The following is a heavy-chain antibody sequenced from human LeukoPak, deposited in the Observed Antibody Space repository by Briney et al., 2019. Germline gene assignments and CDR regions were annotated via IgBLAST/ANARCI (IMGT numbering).Heavy chain of an antibody. CDR2: ISGSGGST. Sequence: PGGSLRLSCAASGFTFSSYAMSWVRQAPGKGLEWVSAISGSGGSTYYADSVKGRFTISRDNSKNTLYLQMNSLRAEDTAVYYCAKTAHHYCSSTSCPYYYHDMDVWGKGTTVTVSS. V-gene: IGHV3-23*01. J-gene: IGHJ6*04. CDR1: GFTFSSYA. D-gene: IGHD2-2*01. CDR3: AKTAHHYCSSTSCPYYYHDMDV.